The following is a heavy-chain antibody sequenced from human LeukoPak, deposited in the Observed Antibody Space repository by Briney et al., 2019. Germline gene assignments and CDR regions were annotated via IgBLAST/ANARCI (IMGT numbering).Heavy chain of an antibody. Sequence: PSETLSLTCTVSGGSISTYYWSWIRQPPGKGLEWIGNIYYSGSTNYNPSLKSRVTISVDTSKNQFSLKLNSVTAADTAVYYCARGYCTGDTCGAGWFDPWGQGTLVTVSS. V-gene: IGHV4-59*01. D-gene: IGHD2-8*02. CDR2: IYYSGST. CDR3: ARGYCTGDTCGAGWFDP. J-gene: IGHJ5*02. CDR1: GGSISTYY.